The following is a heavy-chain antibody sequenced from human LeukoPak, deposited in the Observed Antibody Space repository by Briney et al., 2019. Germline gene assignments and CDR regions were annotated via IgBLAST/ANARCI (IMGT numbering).Heavy chain of an antibody. D-gene: IGHD2-15*01. V-gene: IGHV1-18*01. CDR2: ISVYTGNT. J-gene: IGHJ4*02. Sequence: ASVKVSCKASGYTFTSYGFSWVRQAPGQGLEWMGWISVYTGNTNYAQKLQGRVTMTTDTSTSTAYMELRSLRSDDTAVYYCARDRLPYCSGGSCSLGYWGQGTLVTVSS. CDR3: ARDRLPYCSGGSCSLGY. CDR1: GYTFTSYG.